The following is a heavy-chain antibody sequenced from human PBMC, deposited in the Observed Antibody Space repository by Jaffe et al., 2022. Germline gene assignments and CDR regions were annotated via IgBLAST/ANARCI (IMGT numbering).Heavy chain of an antibody. V-gene: IGHV2-5*02. CDR3: ALRKYCSSTSCYGTDAFDI. CDR2: IYWDDDK. J-gene: IGHJ3*02. CDR1: GFSLSTSGVG. D-gene: IGHD2-2*01. Sequence: QITLKESGPTLVKPTQTLTLTCTFSGFSLSTSGVGVGWIRQPPGKALEWLALIYWDDDKRYSPSLKSRLTITKDTSKNQVVLTMTNMDPVDTATYYCALRKYCSSTSCYGTDAFDIWGQGTMVTVSS.